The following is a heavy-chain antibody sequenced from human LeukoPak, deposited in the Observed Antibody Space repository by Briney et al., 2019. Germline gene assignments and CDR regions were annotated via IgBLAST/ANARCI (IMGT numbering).Heavy chain of an antibody. CDR1: GYTFTSYY. Sequence: ASVKVSCKASGYTFTSYYMNWVRQAPGQGLEWMGIINPSGGSTSYAQKFQGRVTMTRDTSTSTVYMGLSSLRFEDTAVYHCARDSYGSGSYYRSKTYYFDYWGQGTLVTVSS. CDR2: INPSGGST. D-gene: IGHD3-10*01. CDR3: ARDSYGSGSYYRSKTYYFDY. V-gene: IGHV1-46*01. J-gene: IGHJ4*02.